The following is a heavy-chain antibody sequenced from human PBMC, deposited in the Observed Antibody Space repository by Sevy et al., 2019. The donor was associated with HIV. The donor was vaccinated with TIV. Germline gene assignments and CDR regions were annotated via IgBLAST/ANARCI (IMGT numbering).Heavy chain of an antibody. J-gene: IGHJ5*02. CDR3: ARAMVRGVQWFDP. Sequence: ASVKVSCKASGYTFTGYYMHWVRQAPGQGLEWMGWINPNSGGTNYAQKFQGRVTMTRDTSISTAYMELSRLRSDDTAVYYGARAMVRGVQWFDPWGQGTLVTVSS. D-gene: IGHD3-10*01. V-gene: IGHV1-2*02. CDR1: GYTFTGYY. CDR2: INPNSGGT.